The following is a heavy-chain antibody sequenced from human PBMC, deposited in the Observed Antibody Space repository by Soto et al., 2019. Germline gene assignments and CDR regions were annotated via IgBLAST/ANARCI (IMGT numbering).Heavy chain of an antibody. CDR2: IYYSGST. J-gene: IGHJ4*02. Sequence: QLQLQESGPGLVKPSETLSLTCTVSGGSISSSSYYWGWIRQPPGKGLEWIGSIYYSGSTYYNPSLKSRVPISVDPSQHHFSRMLSFANAADTAVYYGAIHRDNGKGAVDYWGQGTLVTVSS. CDR1: GGSISSSSYY. CDR3: AIHRDNGKGAVDY. V-gene: IGHV4-39*02. D-gene: IGHD1-1*01.